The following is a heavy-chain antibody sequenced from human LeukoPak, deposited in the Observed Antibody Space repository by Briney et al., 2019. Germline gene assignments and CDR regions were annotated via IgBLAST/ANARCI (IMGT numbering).Heavy chain of an antibody. J-gene: IGHJ6*03. V-gene: IGHV1-18*01. CDR1: GYTFTSYG. CDR2: ISAYNGNT. Sequence: GASVKVSCKASGYTFTSYGISWVRQAPGQGLEWMGWISAYNGNTNYAQKLQGRVTMTTDTSTSTAYMELRSLRSDDTAVYYCAREGVTAAGNYYYYYYMDVWGKGTTVTVSS. D-gene: IGHD6-25*01. CDR3: AREGVTAAGNYYYYYYMDV.